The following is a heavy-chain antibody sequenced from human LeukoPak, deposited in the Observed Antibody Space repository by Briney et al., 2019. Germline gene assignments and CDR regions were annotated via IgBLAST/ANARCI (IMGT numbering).Heavy chain of an antibody. V-gene: IGHV1-2*02. Sequence: ASVKVSCKASGYTFTDDDVHWVRQAPGQGLECMGWINPNSGVTNYAQKFQGRVTMTRDMSISTAYMELSRLRSDDTAVYYCARSPDILTGENFDYWGQGTLVTVSS. CDR1: GYTFTDDD. CDR3: ARSPDILTGENFDY. J-gene: IGHJ4*02. D-gene: IGHD3-9*01. CDR2: INPNSGVT.